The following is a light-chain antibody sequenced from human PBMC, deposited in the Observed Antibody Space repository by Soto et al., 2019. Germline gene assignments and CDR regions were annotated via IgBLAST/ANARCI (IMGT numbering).Light chain of an antibody. J-gene: IGKJ4*01. CDR1: QSVTNN. CDR3: QQYNNWPPLT. V-gene: IGKV3-15*01. CDR2: GAS. Sequence: EIVLTQSPGTLSLSPGERATLSCRVSQSVTNNLAWYQQKAGQAPRLLIYGASTRATGIPARFSGSGSGTEFTLTISSLQSEDFAVYYCQQYNNWPPLTFGGGTKVDIK.